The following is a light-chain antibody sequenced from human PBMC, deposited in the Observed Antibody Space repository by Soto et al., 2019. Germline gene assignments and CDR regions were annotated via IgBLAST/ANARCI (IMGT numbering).Light chain of an antibody. CDR2: SNN. CDR3: ATWDDSLRGRV. CDR1: SSNIGTNY. J-gene: IGLJ3*02. V-gene: IGLV1-47*02. Sequence: QSVLTQPPSASGTPGQRVTISCSGSSSNIGTNYVYWYQQVPGTAPKLLIYSNNQRPSGVPDRFSGSKSGTSDSLAIRGLRSEDEADYYCATWDDSLRGRVFGGGTKLTVL.